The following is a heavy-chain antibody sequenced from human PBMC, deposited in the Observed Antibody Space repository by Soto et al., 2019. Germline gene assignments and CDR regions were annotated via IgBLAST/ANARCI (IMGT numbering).Heavy chain of an antibody. V-gene: IGHV6-1*01. J-gene: IGHJ5*02. Sequence: SQTLSLTCAISGDSFSGNTASWNWITKSPSRGLEWLGRTYFRSKWYNDYAVSVKSRIIINPDKSNNQFSLQLNSVAPEDTAVYFCAKGDNLGPKTGYAFDPWGQGIMVTVSS. CDR2: TYFRSKWYN. CDR1: GDSFSGNTAS. D-gene: IGHD5-12*01. CDR3: AKGDNLGPKTGYAFDP.